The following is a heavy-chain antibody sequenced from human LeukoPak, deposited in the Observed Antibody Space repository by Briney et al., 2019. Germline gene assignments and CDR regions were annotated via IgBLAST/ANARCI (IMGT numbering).Heavy chain of an antibody. D-gene: IGHD5-18*01. Sequence: PGGSLRLSCAASGFTFSSYAMSWVRQAPGKGLEWVSAISGSGGSTYYVDSVKGRFTISRDNSKNTLYLQMNSLRAEDTAVYYCAKSESYGQTSPDYWGQGTLVTVSS. CDR3: AKSESYGQTSPDY. CDR2: ISGSGGST. J-gene: IGHJ4*02. V-gene: IGHV3-23*01. CDR1: GFTFSSYA.